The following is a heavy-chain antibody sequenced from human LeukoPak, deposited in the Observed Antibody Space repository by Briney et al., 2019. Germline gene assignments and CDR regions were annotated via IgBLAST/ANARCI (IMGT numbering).Heavy chain of an antibody. CDR3: ARQNRNGFDY. Sequence: GGSLKLSCAASGFTFSTYDFHWVRQTTGKGLEWVSATGTAGDTWYSGSVKGRFTISRENAKSSMYLQMNSLRVGDTAVYYCARQNRNGFDYWGQGTLVTVSS. CDR1: GFTFSTYD. D-gene: IGHD2-8*01. CDR2: TGTAGDT. V-gene: IGHV3-13*01. J-gene: IGHJ4*02.